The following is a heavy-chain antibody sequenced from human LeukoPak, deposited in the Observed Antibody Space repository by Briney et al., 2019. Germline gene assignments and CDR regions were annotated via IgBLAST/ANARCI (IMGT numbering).Heavy chain of an antibody. Sequence: SGGSLRLSCAASGFTFSSYSMNWVRQAPGKGLEWVSYISSSSSTIYYADSVKGRFTISRDNAKNSLYLQMNSLRAEDTAVYYCAREELLWFGELLNYYYYYMDVWGKGTTVTVSS. CDR1: GFTFSSYS. V-gene: IGHV3-48*01. CDR2: ISSSSSTI. CDR3: AREELLWFGELLNYYYYYMDV. J-gene: IGHJ6*03. D-gene: IGHD3-10*01.